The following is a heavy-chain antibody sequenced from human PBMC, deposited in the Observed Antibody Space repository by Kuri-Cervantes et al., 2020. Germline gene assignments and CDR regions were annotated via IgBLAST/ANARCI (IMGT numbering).Heavy chain of an antibody. J-gene: IGHJ4*02. CDR1: GFTFSDYY. D-gene: IGHD3-16*01. CDR3: ARVCLRGAGPRGTKVHHYTWEAYVYTLVS. CDR2: ISSSGSTI. V-gene: IGHV3-11*01. Sequence: GGSLRPSCAVSGFTFSDYYKSWIRQAPGKGLEWVSYISSSGSTIYYADSVKGRFTISRDNAKNSLYLQMNSLRAEDTAVYYCARVCLRGAGPRGTKVHHYTWEAYVYTLVSWGQGTLVTVSS.